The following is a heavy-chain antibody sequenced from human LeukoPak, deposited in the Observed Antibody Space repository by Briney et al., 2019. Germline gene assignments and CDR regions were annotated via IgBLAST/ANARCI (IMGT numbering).Heavy chain of an antibody. V-gene: IGHV1-46*01. Sequence: ASVKVSCKASGYTSTRYYMHWVRQAPGQGLEWMGIINPSGGSTSYAQKFQGRVTMTRDTSTSTVYMELSSLRSEDTAVYYCASLDTRRYYFDYWGQGTLVTVSS. CDR1: GYTSTRYY. J-gene: IGHJ4*02. CDR3: ASLDTRRYYFDY. CDR2: INPSGGST.